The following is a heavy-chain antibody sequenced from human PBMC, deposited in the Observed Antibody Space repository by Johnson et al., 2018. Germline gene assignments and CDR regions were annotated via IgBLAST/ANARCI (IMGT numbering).Heavy chain of an antibody. D-gene: IGHD3-16*02. CDR2: ISSSSSTI. Sequence: ASGFTFSSYSMNWVRQAPGKGLEWVSYISSSSSTIYYADSVKGRFTISRDNAKNSLYLQMNSLRAEDRAVYYCARDIMITFGGGVVPLGAFDIWGQGTMVTVSS. CDR1: GFTFSSYS. CDR3: ARDIMITFGGGVVPLGAFDI. V-gene: IGHV3-48*01. J-gene: IGHJ3*02.